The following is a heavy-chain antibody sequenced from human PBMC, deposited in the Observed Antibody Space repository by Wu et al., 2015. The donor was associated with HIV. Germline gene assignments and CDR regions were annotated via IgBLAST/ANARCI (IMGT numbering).Heavy chain of an antibody. V-gene: IGHV1-2*02. D-gene: IGHD3-9*01. J-gene: IGHJ5*02. CDR1: GYTFTGYY. Sequence: QVQLVQSGAEVKKPGASVKVSCKASGYTFTGYYMHWVRQAPGQGLEWMGWINPNSGGTNYAQKFQGRVTMTRDTSISTAYMELSRLRSDDTAVYYCARAPPQEFRRLVQNWFDPWGQGTLVTVSS. CDR2: INPNSGGT. CDR3: ARAPPQEFRRLVQNWFDP.